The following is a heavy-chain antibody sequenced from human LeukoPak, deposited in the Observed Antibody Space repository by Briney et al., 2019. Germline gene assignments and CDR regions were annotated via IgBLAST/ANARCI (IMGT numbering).Heavy chain of an antibody. Sequence: SETLSLTCTVSGGSISSGGYYWSWIRQPPGKGLEWIGEINHSGSTNYNPSLKSRVTISVDTSKNQFSLKLSSVTAADTAVYYCARGGIAMGSSTSQDDLDYWGQGTLVTVSS. J-gene: IGHJ4*02. CDR3: ARGGIAMGSSTSQDDLDY. V-gene: IGHV4-39*07. CDR2: INHSGST. D-gene: IGHD2-2*01. CDR1: GGSISSGGYY.